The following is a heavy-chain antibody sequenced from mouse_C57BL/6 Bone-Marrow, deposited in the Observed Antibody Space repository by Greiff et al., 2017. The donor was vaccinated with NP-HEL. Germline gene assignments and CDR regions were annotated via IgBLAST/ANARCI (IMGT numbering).Heavy chain of an antibody. Sequence: QVQLQQPGAELVRPGSSVKLSCKASGYTFTSYWMHWVKQRPIQGLEWIGNIDPSDSETHYNQKFKDKATLTVDKSSSTAYMQLSSLTSEDSAVYYCARGGLYDGYYPYAMDYWGQGTSVTVSS. CDR2: IDPSDSET. D-gene: IGHD2-3*01. CDR1: GYTFTSYW. CDR3: ARGGLYDGYYPYAMDY. J-gene: IGHJ4*01. V-gene: IGHV1-52*01.